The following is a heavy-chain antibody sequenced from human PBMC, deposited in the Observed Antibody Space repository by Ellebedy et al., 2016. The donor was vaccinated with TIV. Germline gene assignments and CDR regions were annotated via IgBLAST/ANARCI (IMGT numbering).Heavy chain of an antibody. CDR2: IKSKTGGGAA. J-gene: IGHJ4*02. V-gene: IGHV3-15*01. CDR1: GFTFSNAW. CDR3: TTVYRYNYDSV. D-gene: IGHD5-18*01. Sequence: PGGSLRLSCAASGFTFSNAWMNWVRQAPGKGLEWVGRIKSKTGGGAAAYAAPVKGRFTISRDDSKNTLYLQMNSLKTEDTAVYFCTTVYRYNYDSVWGQGTLVTVSS.